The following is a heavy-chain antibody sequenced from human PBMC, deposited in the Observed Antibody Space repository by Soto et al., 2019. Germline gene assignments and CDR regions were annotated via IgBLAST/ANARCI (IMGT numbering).Heavy chain of an antibody. V-gene: IGHV1-18*04. CDR2: IKVDSGYT. Sequence: QLQLVQSAAEVKKPGASVRVSCKAYGYPFIKYGISWIRQAPEQGLEWMGWIKVDSGYTNYAQKFQGRVTMTADTSSHTAFMERRSLRLDDTTVYFCATAYDTGLDPWGQGTLVSVSS. J-gene: IGHJ5*02. CDR3: ATAYDTGLDP. CDR1: GYPFIKYG. D-gene: IGHD3-9*01.